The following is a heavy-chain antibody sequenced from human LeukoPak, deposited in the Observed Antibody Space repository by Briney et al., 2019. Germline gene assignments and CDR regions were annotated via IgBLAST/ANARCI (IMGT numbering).Heavy chain of an antibody. V-gene: IGHV4-34*01. Sequence: SETLSLTCAVYGGSFSGYYWSWIRQPPGKGLEWIGEINHSGSTNYNPSLKSRVTISVDTSKNQFSLKLSSLTAADTAVYYCARTARYCSSTSCYIMNWFDPWGQGTLVTASS. CDR1: GGSFSGYY. J-gene: IGHJ5*02. CDR3: ARTARYCSSTSCYIMNWFDP. D-gene: IGHD2-2*02. CDR2: INHSGST.